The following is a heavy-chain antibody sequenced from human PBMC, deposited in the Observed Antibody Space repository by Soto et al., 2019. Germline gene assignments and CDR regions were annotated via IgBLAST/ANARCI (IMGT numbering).Heavy chain of an antibody. D-gene: IGHD6-13*01. V-gene: IGHV4-59*01. CDR1: GGSISSYY. CDR2: IYYSGST. Sequence: QVQLQESGPGLVKPSETLSLTCTVSGGSISSYYWSWIRQPPGKGLEWIGYIYYSGSTNYNPSLKSRVTISVDTSKNQFSLKLSSVTAADTAVYYCAREGQQLVLRYYYYYMDVWGKGTTVTVSS. CDR3: AREGQQLVLRYYYYYMDV. J-gene: IGHJ6*03.